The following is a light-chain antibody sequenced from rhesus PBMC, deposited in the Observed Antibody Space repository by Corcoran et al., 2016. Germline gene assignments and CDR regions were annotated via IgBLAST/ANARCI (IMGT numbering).Light chain of an antibody. J-gene: IGKJ2*01. Sequence: EIVMTQSPATLSLSPGERATLSCRASQSVGSTLAWYQQKPGQAPRLLIYYASSRATGIPDRFSGSGSGTEFTLTISSLGPEDVGVYYCQKYNDWPYSFGQGTKVEIK. CDR2: YAS. CDR1: QSVGST. CDR3: QKYNDWPYS. V-gene: IGKV3-42*02.